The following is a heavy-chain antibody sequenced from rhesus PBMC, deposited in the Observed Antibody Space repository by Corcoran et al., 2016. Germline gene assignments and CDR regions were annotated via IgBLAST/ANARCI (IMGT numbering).Heavy chain of an antibody. Sequence: QVQLQESGPGLVKPSETLSLTCAVSGDSISSNYWSWIRQPPGKGLEWIGYIYGRSGSTYSNPSLKSRVTISTDTSNNQFSLKVSSVTAADTAVYYCARDAAAAGTTYFDNGGQGVLVTVSS. J-gene: IGHJ4*01. D-gene: IGHD6-25*01. V-gene: IGHV4-147*01. CDR2: IYGRSGST. CDR3: ARDAAAAGTTYFDN. CDR1: GDSISSNY.